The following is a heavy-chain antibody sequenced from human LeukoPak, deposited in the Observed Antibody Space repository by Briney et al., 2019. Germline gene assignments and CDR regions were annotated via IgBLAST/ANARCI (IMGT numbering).Heavy chain of an antibody. CDR2: VSWNSGNI. V-gene: IGHV3-9*01. CDR3: ARAGKTLGYYFDY. D-gene: IGHD7-27*01. Sequence: GGSLRLSCAASGFSFDDFAMHWVRQAPGKGLEWVSSVSWNSGNIDYADSVKGRFTISRDNAQNSLYLQMNSLRAEDTAVYYCARAGKTLGYYFDYWGQGTLVTVSS. CDR1: GFSFDDFA. J-gene: IGHJ4*02.